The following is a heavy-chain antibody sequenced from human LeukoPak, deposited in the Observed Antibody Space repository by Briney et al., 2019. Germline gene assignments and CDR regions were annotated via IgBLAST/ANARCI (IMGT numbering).Heavy chain of an antibody. D-gene: IGHD1-1*01. Sequence: GGSLRLSCAASGFTFSSYAMSWVRQAPGKGLEWVSAISGSGGSTYYADSVKGRFTISRDISKNTPYLQMNSLKAEDTAVYYCAKGMYNWNDFFFDYWGQGTLVTVSS. CDR1: GFTFSSYA. CDR2: ISGSGGST. J-gene: IGHJ4*02. V-gene: IGHV3-23*01. CDR3: AKGMYNWNDFFFDY.